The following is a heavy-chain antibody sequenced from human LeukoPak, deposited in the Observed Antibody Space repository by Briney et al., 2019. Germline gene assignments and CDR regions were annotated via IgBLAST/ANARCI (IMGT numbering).Heavy chain of an antibody. CDR1: GFTFSSYW. D-gene: IGHD3-3*01. CDR2: INSDGSST. Sequence: GGSLRLSCAASGFTFSSYWMHWVRQAPGKGLVWVSRINSDGSSTSYADSVKGRFTISRDNAKNTLYLQMNSLRAEDTAVYYCARGARNDFWSGYFVYYYYMDVWGKGTTVTVSS. CDR3: ARGARNDFWSGYFVYYYYMDV. V-gene: IGHV3-74*01. J-gene: IGHJ6*03.